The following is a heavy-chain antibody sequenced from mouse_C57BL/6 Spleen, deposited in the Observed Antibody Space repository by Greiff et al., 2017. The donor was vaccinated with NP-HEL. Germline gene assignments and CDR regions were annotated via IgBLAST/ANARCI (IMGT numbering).Heavy chain of an antibody. Sequence: QVQLQQSGAELVRPGSSVKLSCKASGYTFTSYWMDWVKQRPGQGLEWIGNIYPSDSETHYNQKFKDKATLTVDKSSSTAYMQLSSLTSEDSAVYYCARPGYYGSSYFDYWGQGTTLTVSS. CDR2: IYPSDSET. V-gene: IGHV1-61*01. CDR3: ARPGYYGSSYFDY. D-gene: IGHD1-1*01. J-gene: IGHJ2*01. CDR1: GYTFTSYW.